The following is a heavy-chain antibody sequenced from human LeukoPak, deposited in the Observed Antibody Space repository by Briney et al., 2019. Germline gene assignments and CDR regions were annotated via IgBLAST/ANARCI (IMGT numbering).Heavy chain of an antibody. Sequence: SETLSLTCTVSGGSISSSSYYWGWIRQPPGKGLEWIGSIYYSGSTYYNPSLKSRVTISVDTSKNQFSLKLSSVTAADTAVYYCARARLFFFAVRGSAFDIWGQGTMVTVSS. CDR2: IYYSGST. V-gene: IGHV4-39*07. J-gene: IGHJ3*02. CDR3: ARARLFFFAVRGSAFDI. CDR1: GGSISSSSYY. D-gene: IGHD3/OR15-3a*01.